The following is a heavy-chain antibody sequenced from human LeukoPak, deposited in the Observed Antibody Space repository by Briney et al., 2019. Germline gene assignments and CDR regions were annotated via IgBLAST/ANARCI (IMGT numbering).Heavy chain of an antibody. Sequence: PGGSLRLSCAASGFTFSSYGMHWVRQAPGKGLEWVAFIRYDGSNKYYADSVKGRFTISRDDSRNTLYLQMNSLRAEDTAVYYCVRPRGWYHDSRNAFDIWGQGTMVTVSS. V-gene: IGHV3-30*02. D-gene: IGHD3-22*01. J-gene: IGHJ3*02. CDR3: VRPRGWYHDSRNAFDI. CDR2: IRYDGSNK. CDR1: GFTFSSYG.